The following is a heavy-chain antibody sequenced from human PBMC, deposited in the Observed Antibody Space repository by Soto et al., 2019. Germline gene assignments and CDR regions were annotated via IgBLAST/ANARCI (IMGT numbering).Heavy chain of an antibody. V-gene: IGHV3-48*03. CDR1: GFTFSRFE. CDR2: ISSSGSTA. J-gene: IGHJ4*02. D-gene: IGHD3-10*01. CDR3: TRAAWFPYLSFY. Sequence: GVLRLSCAASGFTFSRFELHWVRQAPGKGLEWISYISSSGSTAYYASSVEGRFTISRDNANNSVYLQMDSLRVEDTALYYCTRAAWFPYLSFYWGQGALVTVSS.